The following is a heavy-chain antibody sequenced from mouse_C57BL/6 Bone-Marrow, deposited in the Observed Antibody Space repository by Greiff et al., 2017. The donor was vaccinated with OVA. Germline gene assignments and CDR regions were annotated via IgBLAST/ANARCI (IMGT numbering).Heavy chain of an antibody. V-gene: IGHV5-6*01. CDR3: ARQAITTVVAPFAY. D-gene: IGHD1-1*01. Sequence: EVMLVESGGDLVKPGGSLKLSCAASGFTFSSYGMSWVRQTPDKRLEWVATISSGGSYTYYPDSVKGRFTISRDNAKNTLYLQMSSLKSEDTAMYYCARQAITTVVAPFAYWGQGTLVTVSA. CDR2: ISSGGSYT. J-gene: IGHJ3*01. CDR1: GFTFSSYG.